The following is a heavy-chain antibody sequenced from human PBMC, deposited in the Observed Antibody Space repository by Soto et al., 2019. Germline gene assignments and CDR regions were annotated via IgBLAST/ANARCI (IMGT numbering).Heavy chain of an antibody. D-gene: IGHD6-6*01. CDR1: GFTFDDYA. Sequence: EVQLVESGGGLVQPGRSLRLSCAASGFTFDDYAMHWVRQAPGKGLEWVSGISWNSGSIGYADSVKGRFTISRDNAKNSLYLQMNSLRAEDTALYYCAKDIAGRPNYGMDVWGQGTTVTVSS. CDR3: AKDIAGRPNYGMDV. J-gene: IGHJ6*02. CDR2: ISWNSGSI. V-gene: IGHV3-9*01.